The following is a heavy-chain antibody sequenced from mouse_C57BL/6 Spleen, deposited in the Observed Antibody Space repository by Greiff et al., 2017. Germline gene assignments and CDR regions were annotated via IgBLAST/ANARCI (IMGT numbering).Heavy chain of an antibody. V-gene: IGHV7-3*01. CDR2: ISNKDNGYTT. CDR3: ARYSRRSYFDY. J-gene: IGHJ2*01. CDR1: GFTFTAYY. Sequence: EVKLMESGGGLVQPGGSLSLSCAASGFTFTAYYMSWVRQPPGKALEWLGVISNKDNGYTTEYSSSVKCRFTISRDNSQSILYLQMNALRAEASATYYVARYSRRSYFDYWGQGTTLTVSS.